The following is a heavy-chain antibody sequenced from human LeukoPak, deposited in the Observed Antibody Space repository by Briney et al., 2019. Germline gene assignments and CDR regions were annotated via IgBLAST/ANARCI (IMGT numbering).Heavy chain of an antibody. CDR2: ISYDGSNK. CDR1: GFTFSSYG. V-gene: IGHV3-30*18. J-gene: IGHJ4*02. Sequence: PGGSLRLSCAASGFTFSSYGMHWVRQAPGKGLEWVAVISYDGSNKYYADSVKGRFTISRDSSKNTLYLQMNSLRAEDTAVYYCAKDDYSNYGYFDYWGQGTLVTVPS. CDR3: AKDDYSNYGYFDY. D-gene: IGHD4-11*01.